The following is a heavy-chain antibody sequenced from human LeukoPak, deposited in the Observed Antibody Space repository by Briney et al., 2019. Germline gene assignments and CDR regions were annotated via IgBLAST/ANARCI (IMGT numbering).Heavy chain of an antibody. V-gene: IGHV4-59*01. CDR3: ARGMQWLSY. CDR1: GGSISSYY. CDR2: IYYSGST. Sequence: SETLSLTCTVSGGSISSYYWSWIRQPPGKGLEWIGYIYYSGSTNYNPSLKSRVTISVDTSKNQFSLKLSSVTAADTAVYYCARGMQWLSYWGQGTLVTVSS. D-gene: IGHD6-19*01. J-gene: IGHJ4*02.